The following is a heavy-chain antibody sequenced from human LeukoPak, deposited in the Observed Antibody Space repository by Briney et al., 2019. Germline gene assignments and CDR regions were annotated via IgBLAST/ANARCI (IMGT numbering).Heavy chain of an antibody. V-gene: IGHV3-7*01. J-gene: IGHJ4*02. D-gene: IGHD2-21*02. CDR1: GFTFSSYW. CDR3: ARVRYCGGDCLNYFDY. Sequence: GGSLRLSCAASGFTFSSYWMSWVRQAPGKGLEWVANIKQDGSEKYYVDSVKGRFTISRDNAKNSLYLQMSSLRAEDTAVYYCARVRYCGGDCLNYFDYWGQGTLVTVSS. CDR2: IKQDGSEK.